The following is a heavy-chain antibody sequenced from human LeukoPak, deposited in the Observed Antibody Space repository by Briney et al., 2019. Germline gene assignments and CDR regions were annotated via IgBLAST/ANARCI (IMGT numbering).Heavy chain of an antibody. CDR1: GFTFTNYW. CDR3: ASELRLGY. D-gene: IGHD3-10*01. Sequence: GGSLRLSCAASGFTFTNYWMHWVRQVPGKGLVWVPRIKSDGSSTHYADSVKGRFTISRDNARNTLYLQMNSLRAEDTAVYYCASELRLGYWGQGILATVSS. V-gene: IGHV3-74*01. J-gene: IGHJ4*02. CDR2: IKSDGSST.